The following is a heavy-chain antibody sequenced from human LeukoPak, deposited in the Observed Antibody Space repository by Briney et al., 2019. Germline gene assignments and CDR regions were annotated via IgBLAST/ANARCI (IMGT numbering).Heavy chain of an antibody. CDR2: IYHSGST. J-gene: IGHJ4*02. Sequence: SETLSLTCTVSGGSISSGGYYWSWIRQPPGKGLEWIGYIYHSGSTHYNPSLKSRVTISVDRSKNQFSLKLSSVTAADTAVYYCARGYYYDSSGYYYPPSGWGQGTLVTVSS. CDR1: GGSISSGGYY. CDR3: ARGYYYDSSGYYYPPSG. V-gene: IGHV4-30-2*01. D-gene: IGHD3-22*01.